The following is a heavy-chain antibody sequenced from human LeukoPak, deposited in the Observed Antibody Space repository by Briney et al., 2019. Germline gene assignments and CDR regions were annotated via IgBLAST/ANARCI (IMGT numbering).Heavy chain of an antibody. CDR1: GFTFSSYW. D-gene: IGHD3-22*01. V-gene: IGHV3-7*03. J-gene: IGHJ4*02. CDR2: IKQDGSKK. CDR3: AKDQGYYYDSSGYTF. Sequence: GGSLRLSCAASGFTFSSYWMSWVRQAPGKGLEWVANIKQDGSKKYYVDSVKGRFTISRDNAKNSLYLQMNSLRAEDTALYYCAKDQGYYYDSSGYTFWGQGTLVIVSS.